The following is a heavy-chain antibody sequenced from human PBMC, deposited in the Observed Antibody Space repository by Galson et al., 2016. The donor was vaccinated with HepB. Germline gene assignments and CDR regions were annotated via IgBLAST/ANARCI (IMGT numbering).Heavy chain of an antibody. D-gene: IGHD2-2*02. CDR2: IYNSGSP. Sequence: SETLSLTCTVSGGSITDYYWSWIRQPPGKGLEWIGYIYNSGSPYYNPSLTSRATISSDTSRNQVSLKLTSATAADTAMYYCARDIPWGWDGPKKDDYWGQGILVIVSS. CDR1: GGSITDYY. V-gene: IGHV4-59*01. CDR3: ARDIPWGWDGPKKDDY. J-gene: IGHJ4*02.